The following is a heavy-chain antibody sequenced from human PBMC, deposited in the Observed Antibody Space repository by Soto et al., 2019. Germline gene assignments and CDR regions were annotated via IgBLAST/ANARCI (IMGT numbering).Heavy chain of an antibody. CDR2: ISYDGVNK. V-gene: IGHV3-30*18. D-gene: IGHD1-1*01. Sequence: QVQLVESGGGVVQPGRSLRLSCAASGFTFSTYGMHWVRQAPGKGLEWVAVISYDGVNKYYADSVKGRFTISRDNSKNTLYLQMNSLRAADTAGYYCAKSVYNWNDGFFGYWGQGTLVTVSS. J-gene: IGHJ4*02. CDR1: GFTFSTYG. CDR3: AKSVYNWNDGFFGY.